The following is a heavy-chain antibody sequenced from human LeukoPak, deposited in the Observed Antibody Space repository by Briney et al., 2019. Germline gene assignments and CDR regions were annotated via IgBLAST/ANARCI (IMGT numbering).Heavy chain of an antibody. D-gene: IGHD2-15*01. CDR2: IYSGGST. V-gene: IGHV3-53*01. Sequence: PGGSLRLSCAASGFTFSSNYMSWVRQAPGKGLEWVSVIYSGGSTYYSDSVKGRFTISRDNSKNTLYLQMNSLRAEDTAVYYCARHCSGGSCYGYWGQGTLVTVSS. CDR1: GFTFSSNY. J-gene: IGHJ4*02. CDR3: ARHCSGGSCYGY.